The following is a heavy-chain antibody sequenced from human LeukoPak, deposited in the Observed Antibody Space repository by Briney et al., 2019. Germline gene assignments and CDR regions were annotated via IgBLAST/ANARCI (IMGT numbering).Heavy chain of an antibody. Sequence: KPSETLSLTCTVSGGSISSSSYYWGWIRQPPGKGLEWIGSIYYSGRTYYNPSLKSRVTISVDTSKNQFSLKLSSVTAADTAVYYCARDRGYYGSGGAYNWFDPWGQGTLVTVSS. J-gene: IGHJ5*02. CDR3: ARDRGYYGSGGAYNWFDP. V-gene: IGHV4-39*07. CDR1: GGSISSSSYY. D-gene: IGHD3-10*01. CDR2: IYYSGRT.